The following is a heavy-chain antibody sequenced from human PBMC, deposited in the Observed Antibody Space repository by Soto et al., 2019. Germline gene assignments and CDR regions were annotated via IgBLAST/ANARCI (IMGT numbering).Heavy chain of an antibody. Sequence: QVQLVQSGAEVKKPGASVKVSCKGSGYTFSTYAIDWVRQAPGQGLEWMAWISAYSGDTNYAPKVQGRATLTTDTSTTTAYLELRSLTSADSAVYYCARAGSGFLPFDCWGQGTLVTVSS. D-gene: IGHD6-19*01. CDR2: ISAYSGDT. V-gene: IGHV1-18*01. CDR1: GYTFSTYA. CDR3: ARAGSGFLPFDC. J-gene: IGHJ4*02.